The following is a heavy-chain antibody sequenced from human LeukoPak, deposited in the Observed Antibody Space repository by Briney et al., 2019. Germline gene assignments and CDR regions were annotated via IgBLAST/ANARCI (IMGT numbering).Heavy chain of an antibody. V-gene: IGHV4-59*01. Sequence: SETLSLTCTVSGGSISSYYWSWIRQPAGKGLEWIGCIYYSGSTNYNPSLKSRVTISVDTSKNQFSLKLTSVTAADTAVYYCARNHYGHPLDYWGQGTLVTVSS. CDR2: IYYSGST. J-gene: IGHJ4*02. CDR1: GGSISSYY. CDR3: ARNHYGHPLDY. D-gene: IGHD4-17*01.